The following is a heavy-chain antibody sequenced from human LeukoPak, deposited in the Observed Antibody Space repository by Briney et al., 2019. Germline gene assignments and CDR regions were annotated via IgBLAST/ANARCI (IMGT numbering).Heavy chain of an antibody. D-gene: IGHD5-24*01. CDR3: ARRVEMATNHPYFDY. Sequence: GESLKISCKGSGYSFTSYWIGWVRQMPGKGLEWMGIIYPGDSDTRYSPSFQGQVTISVDRSINTAYLQWSSLKASDAAMYYCARRVEMATNHPYFDYWGQGTLVTVSS. V-gene: IGHV5-51*01. CDR2: IYPGDSDT. J-gene: IGHJ4*02. CDR1: GYSFTSYW.